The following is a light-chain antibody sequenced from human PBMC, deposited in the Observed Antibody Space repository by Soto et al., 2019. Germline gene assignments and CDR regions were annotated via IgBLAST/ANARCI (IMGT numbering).Light chain of an antibody. Sequence: EIVLTQSPATLSVSPGERATLSCRASQSVSSNLAWYQQKLDQAPRLLIDGASTRATGIPARFSGSGSGTEFTLTISSLKSEDFAVYYCHQYTAWTPWTVGQGSKVE. V-gene: IGKV3-15*01. CDR3: HQYTAWTPWT. J-gene: IGKJ1*01. CDR1: QSVSSN. CDR2: GAS.